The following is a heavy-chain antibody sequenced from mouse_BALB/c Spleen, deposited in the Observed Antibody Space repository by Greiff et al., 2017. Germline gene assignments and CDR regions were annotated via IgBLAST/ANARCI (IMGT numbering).Heavy chain of an antibody. Sequence: EVKVEESGGGLVKPGGSLKLSCAASGFTFSSYAMSWVRQTPEKRLEWVASISSGGSTYYPDSVKGRFTISRDNARNILYLQMSSLRSEDTAMYYCARGRDGNYEAWFAYWGQGTLVTVSA. CDR2: ISSGGST. J-gene: IGHJ3*01. D-gene: IGHD2-1*01. CDR1: GFTFSSYA. CDR3: ARGRDGNYEAWFAY. V-gene: IGHV5-6-5*01.